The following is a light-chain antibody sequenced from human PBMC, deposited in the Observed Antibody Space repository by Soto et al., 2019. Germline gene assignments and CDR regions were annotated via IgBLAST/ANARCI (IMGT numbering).Light chain of an antibody. CDR1: SSNIGRDF. CDR2: RND. J-gene: IGLJ1*01. CDR3: SAWDDSLNDFV. V-gene: IGLV1-47*01. Sequence: SVLTQPPSASRTPGQTVTLPCSGSSSNIGRDFVYWYQQLPGTAPKLLMYRNDQRPSGVSDRFSGSKSGTSASLAISGLRSEDEADYFCSAWDDSLNDFVFGTGTKVTVL.